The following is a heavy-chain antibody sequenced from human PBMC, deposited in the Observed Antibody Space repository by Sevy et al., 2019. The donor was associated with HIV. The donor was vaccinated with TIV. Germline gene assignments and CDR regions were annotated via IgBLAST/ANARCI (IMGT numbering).Heavy chain of an antibody. CDR2: IYSGGNT. Sequence: GGSLRLSCTASGFSVSTNYMNWVRHAPGKGLEGVSVIYSGGNTYYADSVKGRFTISRDNSKNTLYLQMNSLRVEDTAVYYCARDRNGMDVWGQGTTVTVSS. CDR1: GFSVSTNY. J-gene: IGHJ6*02. V-gene: IGHV3-53*01. CDR3: ARDRNGMDV.